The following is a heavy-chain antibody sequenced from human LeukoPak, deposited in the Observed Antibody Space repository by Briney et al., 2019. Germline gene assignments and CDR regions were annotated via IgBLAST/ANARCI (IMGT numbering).Heavy chain of an antibody. D-gene: IGHD3-9*01. CDR2: ISGSGGST. V-gene: IGHV3-23*01. CDR1: GFTFSSYG. J-gene: IGHJ6*03. CDR3: AKSDYYDILTGYYYYYYYYMDV. Sequence: GGTLRLSCAASGFTFSSYGMSWVRQAPGKGLEWVSSISGSGGSTYYADSVKGRFTISRDNSKNTLYLQMNSLRAEDTAIYYCAKSDYYDILTGYYYYYYYYMDVWGKGTTVTVSS.